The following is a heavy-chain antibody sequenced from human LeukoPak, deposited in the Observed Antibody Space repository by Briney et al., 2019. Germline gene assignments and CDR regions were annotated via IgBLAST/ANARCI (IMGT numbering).Heavy chain of an antibody. CDR1: GFTFSSYD. D-gene: IGHD6-13*01. CDR2: ISSSSSYI. CDR3: ARAGSSSWYFDN. Sequence: GGSLRLSCAASGFTFSSYDMNWVRQAPGKGLEWVSSISSSSSYIYYADSMKGRFTISRDNAKNSLYLQMNSLRADDTAVYYCARAGSSSWYFDNWGQGTLVTVSS. J-gene: IGHJ4*02. V-gene: IGHV3-21*01.